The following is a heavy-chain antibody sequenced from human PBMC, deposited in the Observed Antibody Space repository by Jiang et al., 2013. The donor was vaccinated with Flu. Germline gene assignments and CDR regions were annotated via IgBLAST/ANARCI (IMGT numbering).Heavy chain of an antibody. CDR1: GFTFSSYA. D-gene: IGHD3-3*01. Sequence: VQLVESGGGVVQPGRSLRLSCAASGFTFSSYAMHWVRQAPGKGLEWVAVISYDGSNKYYADSVKGRFTISRDNSKNTLYLQMNSLRAEDTAVYYCARDSGLRITIFGVVITAKRVSSKYYFDYWGQGTLVTVSS. J-gene: IGHJ4*02. V-gene: IGHV3-30*04. CDR3: ARDSGLRITIFGVVITAKRVSSKYYFDY. CDR2: ISYDGSNK.